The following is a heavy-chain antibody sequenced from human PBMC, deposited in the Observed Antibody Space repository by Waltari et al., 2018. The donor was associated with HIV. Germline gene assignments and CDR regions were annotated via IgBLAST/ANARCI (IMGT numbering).Heavy chain of an antibody. CDR3: ARDIQDDYGDAGAFDI. J-gene: IGHJ3*02. V-gene: IGHV3-48*03. CDR1: GFTLRSYE. CDR2: ISSNGSTT. D-gene: IGHD4-17*01. Sequence: EVQLVQSGGGLGQPGGSLRLSCAASGFTLRSYEMNWVRQAPGKGLEWVSYISSNGSTTYYVDSVKGRFTISKAKNSLYLQMNSLRAEDTAVYYCARDIQDDYGDAGAFDIWGQGTMITVSS.